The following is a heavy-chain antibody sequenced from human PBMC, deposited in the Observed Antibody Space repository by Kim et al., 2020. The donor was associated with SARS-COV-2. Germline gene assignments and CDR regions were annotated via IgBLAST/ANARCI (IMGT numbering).Heavy chain of an antibody. J-gene: IGHJ3*02. D-gene: IGHD3-22*01. CDR2: IYHSGST. V-gene: IGHV4-4*02. CDR3: ASSYYDSSGYYSYGAFDI. Sequence: SETLSLTCAVSGGSISSSNWWSWVRQPPGKGLEWIGEIYHSGSTNYNPSLKSRVTISVDKSKNQFSLKLSSVTAADTAVYYCASSYYDSSGYYSYGAFDIWGQGTMVTVSS. CDR1: GGSISSSNW.